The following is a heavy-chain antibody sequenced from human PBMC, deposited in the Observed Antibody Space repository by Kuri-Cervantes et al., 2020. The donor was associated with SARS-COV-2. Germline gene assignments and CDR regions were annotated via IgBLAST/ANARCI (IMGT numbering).Heavy chain of an antibody. D-gene: IGHD5-18*01. J-gene: IGHJ6*02. CDR1: GYTFTSYG. Sequence: ASVKVSCKASGYTFTSYGISWVRQAPGQGLEWMGWISAYNGNTNYAQKLQGRVTKTTDTSTSTAYMELRSLRSDDTAVYYCARGVQLWLSDRPVNPVRYGMDVWGQGTTVTVSS. V-gene: IGHV1-18*04. CDR3: ARGVQLWLSDRPVNPVRYGMDV. CDR2: ISAYNGNT.